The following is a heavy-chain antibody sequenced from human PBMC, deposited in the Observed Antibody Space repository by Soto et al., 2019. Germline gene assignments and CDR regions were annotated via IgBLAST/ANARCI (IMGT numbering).Heavy chain of an antibody. CDR2: IYWDDDK. J-gene: IGHJ4*02. CDR3: ARESRRFFDC. CDR1: GFSLSTTGVG. D-gene: IGHD2-2*01. V-gene: IGHV2-5*02. Sequence: QITLKESGPTLVKPTQTLTLTCTFSGFSLSTTGVGVGWIRQPPGKALEWLAIIYWDDDKRYSPSLKSRLTITQDTSNNQVDLTMTNMDPVDTATYYCARESRRFFDCWGQGTLVTVSS.